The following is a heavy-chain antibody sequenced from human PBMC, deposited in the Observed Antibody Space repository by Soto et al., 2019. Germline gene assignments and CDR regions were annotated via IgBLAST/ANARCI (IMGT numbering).Heavy chain of an antibody. Sequence: EASVKVSCKASGYTFTSYGISWVRQAPGQGLEWMGWISAYNGNTNYAQKLQGRVTMTTDTSTSTAYMELRSLRSDDTAVYYCARDGVTIFGVVNRPYYYYGMDVWGQGTTVTVSS. CDR2: ISAYNGNT. J-gene: IGHJ6*02. D-gene: IGHD3-3*01. CDR1: GYTFTSYG. CDR3: ARDGVTIFGVVNRPYYYYGMDV. V-gene: IGHV1-18*01.